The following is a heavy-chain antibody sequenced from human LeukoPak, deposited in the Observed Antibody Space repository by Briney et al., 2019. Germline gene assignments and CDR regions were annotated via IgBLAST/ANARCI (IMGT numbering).Heavy chain of an antibody. Sequence: SETLSLTRAVSGGSISTSTFFWAWVRQPPGKGLEWIGGLYYSGSTYYNPSLNSRVTMSVDTSKNQLSLKLTSVTAADTAVYYCARQGRYCSSTSCFDPWGQGILVTVSS. CDR2: LYYSGST. CDR1: GGSISTSTFF. J-gene: IGHJ5*02. CDR3: ARQGRYCSSTSCFDP. D-gene: IGHD2-2*01. V-gene: IGHV4-39*01.